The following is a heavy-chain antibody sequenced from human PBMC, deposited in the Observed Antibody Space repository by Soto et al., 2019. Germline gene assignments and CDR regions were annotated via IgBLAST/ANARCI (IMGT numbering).Heavy chain of an antibody. J-gene: IGHJ4*02. D-gene: IGHD5-12*01. CDR3: ARPRGYRGYYIIDY. Sequence: EVQLVESGGGLVKPGGSLRLSCAASGFVFSSYSMNWVRQVPGKGLEWVSSISPSSDDIHYADSVKGRFTISRDNAKNSLYLQMNSLRGEATAVYYCARPRGYRGYYIIDYWGQGALVTVSS. V-gene: IGHV3-21*01. CDR2: ISPSSDDI. CDR1: GFVFSSYS.